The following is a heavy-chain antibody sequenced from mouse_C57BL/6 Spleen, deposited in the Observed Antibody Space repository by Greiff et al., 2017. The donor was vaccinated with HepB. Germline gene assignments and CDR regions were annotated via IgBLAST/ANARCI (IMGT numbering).Heavy chain of an antibody. CDR1: GFTFSSYA. Sequence: EVKLMESGGGLVKPGGSLKLSCAASGFTFSSYAMSWVRQTPEKRLEWVATISDGGSYTYYPDNVKGRFTISRDNAKNNLYLQMSHLKSEDTAMYYCAREGKTGTDWFAYWGQGTLVTVSA. V-gene: IGHV5-4*01. J-gene: IGHJ3*01. CDR2: ISDGGSYT. CDR3: AREGKTGTDWFAY. D-gene: IGHD4-1*01.